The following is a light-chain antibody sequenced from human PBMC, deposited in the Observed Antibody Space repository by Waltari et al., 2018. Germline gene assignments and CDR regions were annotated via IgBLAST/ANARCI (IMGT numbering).Light chain of an antibody. J-gene: IGLJ2*01. Sequence: QSVLTQPPSMSGAPGQRLTISCIGSSSNIGAGQDVHWYQLLPGAAPKLLLYRDNNRPSGVPDRFSASKSGTSASLAITGLQAQDEADYYCQSYDSSLGVVFGGGTKVTVL. V-gene: IGLV1-40*01. CDR1: SSNIGAGQD. CDR2: RDN. CDR3: QSYDSSLGVV.